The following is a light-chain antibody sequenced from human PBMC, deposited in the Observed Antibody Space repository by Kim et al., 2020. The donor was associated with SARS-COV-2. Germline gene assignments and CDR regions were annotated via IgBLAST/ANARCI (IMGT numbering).Light chain of an antibody. CDR1: QYIGDW. V-gene: IGKV3-11*01. CDR2: DAS. J-gene: IGKJ4*01. Sequence: PGETATLSCRASQYIGDWLAWYQQRPGQAPRLLICDASNRAPGIPARVSGSGSGTDFTLTIRRLEPEDLGVYYCQQRRDWPLTFGGGTKVDI. CDR3: QQRRDWPLT.